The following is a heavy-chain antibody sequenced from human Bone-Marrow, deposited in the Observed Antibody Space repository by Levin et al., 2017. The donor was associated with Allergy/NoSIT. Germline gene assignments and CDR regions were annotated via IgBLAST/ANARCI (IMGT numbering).Heavy chain of an antibody. V-gene: IGHV3-7*01. CDR3: ARNAWGAWTY. D-gene: IGHD7-27*01. Sequence: GGSLRLSCVTSGFNFNIYWMAWVRQAPGKGLEWVANINVEGTERNYVDSVKGRFTISRDNAKNFLYLQMNSLRAEDTAVYFCARNAWGAWTYWGQGALVTVSS. CDR1: GFNFNIYW. CDR2: INVEGTER. J-gene: IGHJ4*02.